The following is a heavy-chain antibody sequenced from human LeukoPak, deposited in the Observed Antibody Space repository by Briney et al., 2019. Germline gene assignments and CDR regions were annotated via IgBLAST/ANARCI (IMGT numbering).Heavy chain of an antibody. J-gene: IGHJ4*02. CDR1: GGSISSSTYY. V-gene: IGHV4-39*07. Sequence: PSETLSLTCTVSGGSISSSTYYWGWIRPPPGKGLEWIGSIFYSGRTYYNPSLKSRVTMSVDTSKNQFSLKLSSVTAADTAVYYCARGVYSSGPWGQGTLVTVSS. D-gene: IGHD6-19*01. CDR2: IFYSGRT. CDR3: ARGVYSSGP.